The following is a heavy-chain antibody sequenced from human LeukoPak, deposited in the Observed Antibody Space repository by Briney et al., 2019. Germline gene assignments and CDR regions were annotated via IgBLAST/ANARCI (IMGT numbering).Heavy chain of an antibody. D-gene: IGHD3-16*01. J-gene: IGHJ4*02. Sequence: PGGSLRLSCAVSGFTVSDYYMTWVRQAPGKGLEWISYIRSSGDTFYADSVKGRFTISRDDAKGSLYLQMNSLRAEDTAVYFCARSPGGRRLEYWGRGTLVTVSS. CDR2: IRSSGDT. CDR1: GFTVSDYY. CDR3: ARSPGGRRLEY. V-gene: IGHV3-69-1*01.